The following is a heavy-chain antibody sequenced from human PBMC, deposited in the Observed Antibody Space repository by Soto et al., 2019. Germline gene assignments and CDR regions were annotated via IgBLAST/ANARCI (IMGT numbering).Heavy chain of an antibody. D-gene: IGHD3-22*01. CDR3: ARGDYYYDSSGSNGAFDI. J-gene: IGHJ3*02. CDR2: ISAYNGNT. Sequence: GASVKVSCKASGYTFTSYGISWVRQAPGQGLEWMGWISAYNGNTNYAQKLQGRVTMTTDTSTSTAYMGLRSLRSDDTAVYYCARGDYYYDSSGSNGAFDIWGQGTMVTVSS. V-gene: IGHV1-18*01. CDR1: GYTFTSYG.